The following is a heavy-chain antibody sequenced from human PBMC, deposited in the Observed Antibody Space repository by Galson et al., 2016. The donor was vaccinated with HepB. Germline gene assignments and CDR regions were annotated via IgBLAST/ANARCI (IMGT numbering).Heavy chain of an antibody. CDR1: GLTFSRYA. CDR3: ARESTGRGVDAFDI. CDR2: IGGAGDT. D-gene: IGHD3-16*01. Sequence: SLRLSCAAPGLTFSRYAMNWVRQVTGKGLQWVSAIGGAGDTYYSGSVKGRFTISRENAKNSLYLQMNSLTAGDTAVYYCARESTGRGVDAFDIWGQGTMVIVSS. V-gene: IGHV3-13*04. J-gene: IGHJ3*02.